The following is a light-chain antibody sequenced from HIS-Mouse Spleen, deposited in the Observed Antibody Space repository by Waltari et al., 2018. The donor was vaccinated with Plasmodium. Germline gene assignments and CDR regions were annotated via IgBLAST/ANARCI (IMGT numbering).Light chain of an antibody. J-gene: IGLJ3*02. CDR2: KDS. V-gene: IGLV3-27*01. CDR1: LLAKTY. CDR3: YSAADNNLV. Sequence: SYELTQPSSVSVSPGQTARTTCPGDLLAKTYAGWFQQKPGQAPVLVIYKDSERPSGIPERFSGSSAGTTVTLTISGAQVEDEADYYCYSAADNNLVFGGGTKLTVL.